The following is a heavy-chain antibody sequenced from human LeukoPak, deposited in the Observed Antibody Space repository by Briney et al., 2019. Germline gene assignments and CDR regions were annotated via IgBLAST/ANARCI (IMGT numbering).Heavy chain of an antibody. CDR2: IIPIFGTA. D-gene: IGHD3-3*01. CDR1: GGTFSSYA. J-gene: IGHJ5*02. CDR3: ARSAGDFWSGYYHNWFDP. V-gene: IGHV1-69*05. Sequence: GASVKVSCKASGGTFSSYAISWVRQAPGQGLEWMGGIIPIFGTANYAQKFQGRVTITTDESTSTAYMELSSLRSEDTAVYYCARSAGDFWSGYYHNWFDPWGQGTLVTVSS.